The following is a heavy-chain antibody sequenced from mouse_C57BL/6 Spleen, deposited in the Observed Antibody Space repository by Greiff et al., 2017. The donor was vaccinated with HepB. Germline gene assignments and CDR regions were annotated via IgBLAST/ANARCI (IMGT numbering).Heavy chain of an antibody. Sequence: QVQLQQPGAELVKPGASVKLSCKASGYTFTSYWMHWVKQRPGRGLAWIGRIDPTSGGTQYNEKFKSKATLPVDKPSSTAYMQLSSLTSEDSAVYYWARRGYGSPWYCEGWGTGTTVTVAS. CDR2: IDPTSGGT. D-gene: IGHD1-1*01. CDR1: GYTFTSYW. CDR3: ARRGYGSPWYCEG. V-gene: IGHV1-72*01. J-gene: IGHJ1*03.